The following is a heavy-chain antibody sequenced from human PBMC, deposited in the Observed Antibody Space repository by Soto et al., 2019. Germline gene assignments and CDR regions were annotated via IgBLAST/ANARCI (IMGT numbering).Heavy chain of an antibody. J-gene: IGHJ6*02. V-gene: IGHV3-30*18. D-gene: IGHD2-15*01. CDR2: ISYDGGHK. Sequence: QVQLVESGGGVVQPGRSLTLSCAASGFIFSKYGVHWVRQTPGKGLEWVALISYDGGHKFYTDSVKGRFTISRDNSKNTLLLQMNSLRAEDTAVYYCAKLGLPHVRVSTVLDVWGQGTTVIVSS. CDR1: GFIFSKYG. CDR3: AKLGLPHVRVSTVLDV.